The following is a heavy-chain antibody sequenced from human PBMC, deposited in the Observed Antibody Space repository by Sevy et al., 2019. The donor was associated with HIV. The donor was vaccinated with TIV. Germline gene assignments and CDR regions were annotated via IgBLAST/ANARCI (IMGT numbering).Heavy chain of an antibody. CDR2: IKQDGSEK. Sequence: GGSLRLSCAASGFTFSRYWMSWVRQAPGKGLEWVANIKQDGSEKYYVDSVKGRFTISRDNAKKSLYLQMNSLRAEDMAVYYCARDRDDSSDYGMDVWGQGTTVTVSS. D-gene: IGHD3-3*01. CDR1: GFTFSRYW. J-gene: IGHJ6*02. CDR3: ARDRDDSSDYGMDV. V-gene: IGHV3-7*01.